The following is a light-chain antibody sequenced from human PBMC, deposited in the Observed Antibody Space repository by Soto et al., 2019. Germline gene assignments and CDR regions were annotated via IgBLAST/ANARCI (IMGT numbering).Light chain of an antibody. J-gene: IGLJ1*01. Sequence: QSVLTQPASVSGSPGQSITIPCTGTGGDVGGHNFVSWYQHHPGKAPKLMIYDVTNRPSGVSDRFSGSKSGNTASLTISGLQAEDEADYFCSSYTSITTFYVFGTGTKLTVL. CDR1: GGDVGGHNF. CDR3: SSYTSITTFYV. V-gene: IGLV2-14*03. CDR2: DVT.